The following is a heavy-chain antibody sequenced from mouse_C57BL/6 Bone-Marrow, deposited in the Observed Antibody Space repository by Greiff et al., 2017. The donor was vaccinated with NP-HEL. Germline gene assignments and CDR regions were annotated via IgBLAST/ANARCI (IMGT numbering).Heavy chain of an antibody. V-gene: IGHV1-22*01. CDR3: ARNYPPAMDY. J-gene: IGHJ4*01. CDR1: GYTFTDYN. CDR2: INPNNGGT. Sequence: EVMLVESGPELVKPGASVKMSCKASGYTFTDYNMHWVKQSHGKSLEWIGYINPNNGGTSYNQKFKGKATLTVNKSSSTAYMELRSLTSEDYAVYYCARNYPPAMDYWGQGTSVTVSS. D-gene: IGHD2-1*01.